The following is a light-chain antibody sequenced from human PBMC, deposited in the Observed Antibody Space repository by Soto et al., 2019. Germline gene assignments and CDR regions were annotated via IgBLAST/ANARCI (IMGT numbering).Light chain of an antibody. CDR2: KAS. Sequence: DIQMTQSPSTLSAFVADRVSIACRASQSVSTWLAWYQQKPGKAPKLLIYKASTLESGVPSRFSGGGSGTEFTLTISGLQPDDFATYFCQHYESYPLTFGGGTKVDIK. CDR1: QSVSTW. J-gene: IGKJ4*01. V-gene: IGKV1-5*03. CDR3: QHYESYPLT.